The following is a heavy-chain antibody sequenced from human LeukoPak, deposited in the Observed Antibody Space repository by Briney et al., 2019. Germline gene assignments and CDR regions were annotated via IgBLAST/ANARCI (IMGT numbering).Heavy chain of an antibody. V-gene: IGHV1-2*02. CDR2: INPNSGGT. CDR3: ARDLPTRVPTWDY. Sequence: GASVKVSCKASGGTFSSYAISWVRQAPGQGLEWMGWINPNSGGTNYAQKFQGRVTMTRDTSISTAYMELSRLRSDDTAVYYCARDLPTRVPTWDYWGQGPLVTVSS. J-gene: IGHJ4*02. D-gene: IGHD5-12*01. CDR1: GGTFSSYA.